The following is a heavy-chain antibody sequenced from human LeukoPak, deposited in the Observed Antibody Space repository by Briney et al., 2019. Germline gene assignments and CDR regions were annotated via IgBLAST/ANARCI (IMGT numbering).Heavy chain of an antibody. J-gene: IGHJ4*02. CDR3: VRLTFYEGRGHYPDH. D-gene: IGHD3-22*01. Sequence: GGSLRLSCGASGFTFSSHRMHWVRQAPGEAPAWVARISSDGPSAVYADSVRGRFTVSRDNAKSTMFLQMDSLRAEDTAVYYCVRLTFYEGRGHYPDHWGQGTLVTVSS. V-gene: IGHV3-74*01. CDR1: GFTFSSHR. CDR2: ISSDGPSA.